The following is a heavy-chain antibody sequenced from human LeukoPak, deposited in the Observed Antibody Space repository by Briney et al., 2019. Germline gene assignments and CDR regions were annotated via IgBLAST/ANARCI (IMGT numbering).Heavy chain of an antibody. Sequence: GSSVKVSCKASGGTFSSYAISWVRQAPGQGLEWMGGIIPISGTANYAQKFQGRVTITTDESTSTAYMELSSLRSEDTAVYYCARAGHYYDSNYDYWGQGTLVTVSS. CDR1: GGTFSSYA. CDR3: ARAGHYYDSNYDY. V-gene: IGHV1-69*05. CDR2: IIPISGTA. J-gene: IGHJ4*02. D-gene: IGHD3-22*01.